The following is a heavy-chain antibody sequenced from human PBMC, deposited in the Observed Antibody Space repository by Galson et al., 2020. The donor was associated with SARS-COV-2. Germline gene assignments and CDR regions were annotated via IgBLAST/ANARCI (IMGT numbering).Heavy chain of an antibody. J-gene: IGHJ4*02. CDR1: GFTFSSYA. CDR3: ARDRIGELLQDY. V-gene: IGHV3-30*04. D-gene: IGHD3-10*01. CDR2: ISYDGSNK. Sequence: GESLKISCAASGFTFSSYAMHWVRQAPGKGLEWVAVISYDGSNKYYADSVKGRFTISRDNSKNTLYLQMNSLRAEDTAVYYCARDRIGELLQDYWGQGTRVIVSS.